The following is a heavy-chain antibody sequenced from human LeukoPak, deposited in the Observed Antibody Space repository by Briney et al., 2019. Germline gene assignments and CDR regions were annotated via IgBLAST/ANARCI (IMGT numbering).Heavy chain of an antibody. CDR3: VRDLLVTNWFDP. CDR1: GFTFSSYW. J-gene: IGHJ5*02. V-gene: IGHV3-74*01. CDR2: INSDGRNK. D-gene: IGHD3-10*01. Sequence: GGSLRLSCAASGFTFSSYWMHWVRQAPGKGLVWVSRINSDGRNKNYADSVKGRFTVSRDNAKNTLFLQMNSLRADDTAVYYCVRDLLVTNWFDPWGQGTLVTVSS.